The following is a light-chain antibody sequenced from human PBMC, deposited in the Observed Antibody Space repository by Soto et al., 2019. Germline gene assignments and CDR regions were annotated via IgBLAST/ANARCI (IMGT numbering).Light chain of an antibody. V-gene: IGLV1-44*01. J-gene: IGLJ2*01. CDR1: GSNIGTHA. Sequence: QSVLTQSPSESATPGQRVTISCSGSGSNIGTHAVNWYQQVPGTAPTLLIFRNHQRPSGVPDRFSGSKSGTSASLAISGPQAEDEADYYCAAWDGSLRALVFGGGTKLTVL. CDR3: AAWDGSLRALV. CDR2: RNH.